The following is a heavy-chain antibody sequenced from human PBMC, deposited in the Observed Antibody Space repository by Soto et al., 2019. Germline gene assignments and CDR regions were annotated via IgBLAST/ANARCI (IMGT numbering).Heavy chain of an antibody. CDR2: IYYSGST. D-gene: IGHD2-15*01. V-gene: IGHV4-59*01. J-gene: IGHJ5*02. CDR1: GGSISSYY. CDR3: ARRRDYCSGGSCYGYNWFDP. Sequence: SETLSLTCTVSGGSISSYYWSWIRQPPGKGLEWIGYIYYSGSTNYNPSLKSRVTISVDTSKNQISMKLSSVTAADTAVYYFARRRDYCSGGSCYGYNWFDPWGQGTLVTVSS.